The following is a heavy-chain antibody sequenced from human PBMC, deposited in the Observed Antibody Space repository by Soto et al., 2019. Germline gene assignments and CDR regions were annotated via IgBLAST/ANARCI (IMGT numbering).Heavy chain of an antibody. D-gene: IGHD3-10*01. J-gene: IGHJ5*02. Sequence: SETLSLTCTVSGGSVISTPYHWVWVRQPPGMGLEWIGSIYYTGNTYYSPSLKGRVVISLDTSKNQFSLRLTSVTAADTAVYYCSRLPDGSPGDLWGQGTLVTV. V-gene: IGHV4-39*01. CDR2: IYYTGNT. CDR1: GGSVISTPYH. CDR3: SRLPDGSPGDL.